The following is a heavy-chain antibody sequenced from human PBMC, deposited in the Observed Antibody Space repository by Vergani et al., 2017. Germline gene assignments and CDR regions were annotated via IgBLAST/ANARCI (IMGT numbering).Heavy chain of an antibody. CDR3: AGGSRAAGYSLPDS. V-gene: IGHV4-61*02. J-gene: IGHJ4*02. Sequence: QVQLQESGPGLVKPSQTLSLTCTVSGASMSSVGYYWTWIRQSAGKRLEWIGVILGSGTANYNPSFPGRVSMSVATSKNQFSLSLSSVNATDTAVYCCAGGSRAAGYSLPDSWGQGALVTVSS. D-gene: IGHD6-25*01. CDR1: GASMSSVGYY. CDR2: ILGSGTA.